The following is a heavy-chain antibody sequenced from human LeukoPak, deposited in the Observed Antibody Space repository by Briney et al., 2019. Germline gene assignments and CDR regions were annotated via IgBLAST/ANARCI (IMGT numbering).Heavy chain of an antibody. V-gene: IGHV1-18*01. D-gene: IGHD3-3*02. CDR1: GYTLTSYG. CDR3: ARDLGFLEWLSYPNWFDP. CDR2: ISAYNGNT. Sequence: ASVKVSCKASGYTLTSYGISWVRQAPGQGLEWMGWISAYNGNTNYAQKLQGRVTMTTDTSTSTAYMELRSLRSDDTAVYYCARDLGFLEWLSYPNWFDPWGQGTLVTVSS. J-gene: IGHJ5*02.